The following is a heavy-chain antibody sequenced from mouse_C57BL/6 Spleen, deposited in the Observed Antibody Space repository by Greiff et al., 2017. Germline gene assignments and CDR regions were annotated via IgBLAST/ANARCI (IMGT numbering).Heavy chain of an antibody. CDR2: IDPEDGDT. CDR3: TTHGSRGYYFDY. D-gene: IGHD1-1*01. V-gene: IGHV14-1*01. CDR1: GFNIKDYY. Sequence: EVQLQQSGAELVGPGASVKLSCTASGFNIKDYYMHWVKQRPEQGLEWIGRIDPEDGDTEYAPKFQGKATMTADTSSNTAYLQLSSLTSEDTAVYYCTTHGSRGYYFDYWGQGTTLTVSS. J-gene: IGHJ2*01.